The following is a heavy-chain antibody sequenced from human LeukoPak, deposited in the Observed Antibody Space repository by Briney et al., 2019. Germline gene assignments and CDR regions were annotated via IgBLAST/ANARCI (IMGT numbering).Heavy chain of an antibody. Sequence: SETLSLTCAVYGGSFSGYYWSWIRQPAGKGLEWIGRIYTSGSTNYNPSLKSRVTMSVDTSKNQFSLKLSSVTAADTAVYYCARDSWRARDRFDPWGQGTLVTVSS. CDR1: GGSFSGYY. J-gene: IGHJ5*02. CDR3: ARDSWRARDRFDP. V-gene: IGHV4-4*07. CDR2: IYTSGST.